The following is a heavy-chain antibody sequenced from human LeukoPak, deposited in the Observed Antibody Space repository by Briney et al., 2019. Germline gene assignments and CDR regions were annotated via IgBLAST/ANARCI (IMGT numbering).Heavy chain of an antibody. V-gene: IGHV1-24*01. CDR1: GYTLTELS. CDR3: AQSLLRYFDSGGAEYFQH. CDR2: FDPEDGET. Sequence: GASVKVSCKVSGYTLTELSMHWVRQAPGKGLEWMGGFDPEDGETIYAQKFQGRVTMTEDTSTDTAYMELSSLRSEDTAVYYCAQSLLRYFDSGGAEYFQHWGQGTLVTVSS. J-gene: IGHJ1*01. D-gene: IGHD3-9*01.